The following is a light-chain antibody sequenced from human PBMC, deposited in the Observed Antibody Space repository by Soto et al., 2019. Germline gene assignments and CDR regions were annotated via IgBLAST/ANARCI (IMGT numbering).Light chain of an antibody. CDR1: QSISSW. J-gene: IGKJ1*01. CDR3: QQYNSYSRT. V-gene: IGKV1-5*01. Sequence: DIQMTQSPSALSASVGDRVTSTCRASQSISSWLAWYQQKPGKAPKLLIYDASSLESGVPSRFSGSGSGTEITLTISSLQPDDFATYYCQQYNSYSRTFGQGTKVDIK. CDR2: DAS.